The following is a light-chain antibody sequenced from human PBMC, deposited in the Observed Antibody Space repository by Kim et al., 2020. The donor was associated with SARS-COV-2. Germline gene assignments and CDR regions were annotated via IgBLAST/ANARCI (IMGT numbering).Light chain of an antibody. CDR3: QQYGSSPYT. CDR1: QSVSSNY. CDR2: GAS. Sequence: LSPGERATLSCRASQSVSSNYLAWYQQKPAQAPRLLIYGASSRATGIPERFSGSGSGTDFTLTISRLEPEDFTVYYCQQYGSSPYTFGQGTKLEI. V-gene: IGKV3-20*01. J-gene: IGKJ2*01.